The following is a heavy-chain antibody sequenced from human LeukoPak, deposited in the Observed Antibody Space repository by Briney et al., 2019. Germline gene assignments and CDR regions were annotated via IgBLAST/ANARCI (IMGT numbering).Heavy chain of an antibody. D-gene: IGHD2-21*02. CDR1: GGXLSNYY. CDR2: MYYSGST. CDR3: ARDGRECGGDCYSGLDS. Sequence: PSETLSLTCSVSGGXLSNYYWSWIRQPPGKGQEWLGHMYYSGSTNYNPSLESRVTISVDTSKNQLSLKLSSLTAADTAVYYCARDGRECGGDCYSGLDSWGQGTLVTVSS. J-gene: IGHJ4*02. V-gene: IGHV4-59*01.